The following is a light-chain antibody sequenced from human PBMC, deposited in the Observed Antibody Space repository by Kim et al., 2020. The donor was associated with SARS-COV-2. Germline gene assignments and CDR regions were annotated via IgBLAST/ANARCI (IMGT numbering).Light chain of an antibody. CDR1: SGCIASNE. V-gene: IGLV6-57*02. CDR2: VHN. Sequence: KTVPSYSTSSSGCIASNEVQWYQQRPGSAPTSVILVHNQDPSGVPDRFSGSIDSSSSSASLTISRLTTEVEADDYCQSYDSTTLWVFGGGTQLTVL. CDR3: QSYDSTTLWV. J-gene: IGLJ3*02.